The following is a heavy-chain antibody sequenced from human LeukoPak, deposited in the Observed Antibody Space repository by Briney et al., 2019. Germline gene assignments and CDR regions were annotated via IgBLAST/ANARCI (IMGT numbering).Heavy chain of an antibody. CDR3: ATSRYSSGRGYFDS. Sequence: GASVKVSCKASGGTFSSYAISWVRQAPGQGLEWMGGIIPIFGTANYAQKFQGRVTITTDESTSTAYMELSSLRSEDTAVYYCATSRYSSGRGYFDSWGQGTLVTVSS. CDR1: GGTFSSYA. CDR2: IIPIFGTA. V-gene: IGHV1-69*05. D-gene: IGHD6-19*01. J-gene: IGHJ4*02.